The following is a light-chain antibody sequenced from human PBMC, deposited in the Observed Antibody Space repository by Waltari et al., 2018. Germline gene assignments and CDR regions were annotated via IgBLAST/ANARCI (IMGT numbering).Light chain of an antibody. CDR1: SSNLGNNF. CDR3: GTWDTSLSAVV. Sequence: QSVLTQPPSVSAAPGQKVTISCSGSSSNLGNNFVSWYQQLPGTAPKLLIYDNNKRPSGIPDRFSGSKSGTSATLGITGPQTGDEADYYCGTWDTSLSAVVFGGGTKLTVL. J-gene: IGLJ2*01. V-gene: IGLV1-51*01. CDR2: DNN.